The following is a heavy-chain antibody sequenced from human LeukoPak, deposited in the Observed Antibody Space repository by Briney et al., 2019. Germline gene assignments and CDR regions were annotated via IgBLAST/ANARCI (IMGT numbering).Heavy chain of an antibody. CDR3: AREYYYDSSGLFD. CDR2: IWYDGSNK. J-gene: IGHJ4*02. CDR1: GFTFSSYG. D-gene: IGHD3-22*01. Sequence: GGSLRLSCAASGFTFSSYGMHWVRQAPGKGLEWVAVIWYDGSNKYYADSVKGRFTISRDNSKNTLYLQMNSLRAEDTAVYYCAREYYYDSSGLFDWGQGTLVTVSS. V-gene: IGHV3-33*01.